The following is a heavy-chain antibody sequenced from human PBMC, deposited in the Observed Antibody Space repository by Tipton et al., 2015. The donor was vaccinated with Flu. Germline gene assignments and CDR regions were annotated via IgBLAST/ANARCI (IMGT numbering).Heavy chain of an antibody. V-gene: IGHV1-2*02. CDR1: GYTFTGYY. CDR3: ARELNYGMDV. Sequence: QVQLVQSGAEVRKPGASVKVSCKASGYTFTGYYMHWVRQAPGQGLEWMGWINPNSGGTNYAQKFQGRVTMTRDTSKNQFSLKLSSVTAADTAVYYCARELNYGMDVWGQGTTVTVSS. CDR2: INPNSGGT. J-gene: IGHJ6*02.